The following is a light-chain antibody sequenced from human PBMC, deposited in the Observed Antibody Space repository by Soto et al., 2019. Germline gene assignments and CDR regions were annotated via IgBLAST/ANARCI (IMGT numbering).Light chain of an antibody. Sequence: DIQMTQSPSSLSASVGDSVTINCRASQSISNYLNWYQQKPGKAPKLLIYAASSMQSGVPSRFSGSGSETDFTLTISSLQPDDSATYYCQQSFSPLWTFGQGTKVEV. J-gene: IGKJ1*01. CDR2: AAS. V-gene: IGKV1-39*01. CDR1: QSISNY. CDR3: QQSFSPLWT.